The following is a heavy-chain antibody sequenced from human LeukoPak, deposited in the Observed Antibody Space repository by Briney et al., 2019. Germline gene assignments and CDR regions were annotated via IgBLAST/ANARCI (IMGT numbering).Heavy chain of an antibody. D-gene: IGHD3-3*01. CDR2: IYYSVTT. CDR3: ARRPSGSTLSCFDP. J-gene: IGHJ5*02. V-gene: IGHV4-59*08. CDR1: GGSISSYY. Sequence: SETLSLTCTVSGGSISSYYLSWIRQPPGKGLEWIGYIYYSVTTNYNPSLKSRVTISVDTSKNQFSLQLSSVTAADTAVYYCARRPSGSTLSCFDPSGQGTLVTVSS.